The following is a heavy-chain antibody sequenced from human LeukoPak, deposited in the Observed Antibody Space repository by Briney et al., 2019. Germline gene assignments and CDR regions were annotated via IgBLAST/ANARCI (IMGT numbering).Heavy chain of an antibody. CDR2: ISSSSSYI. D-gene: IGHD3-22*01. Sequence: GGSLRLSCAASGFTFSSYSMNWVRQAPGKGLEWVSSISSSSSYIYYADSAKGRFTISRDNAKNSLYLQMNSLRAEDTAVYYCARDTDYYDSSGYSYYFDYWGQGTLVTVSS. V-gene: IGHV3-21*01. CDR3: ARDTDYYDSSGYSYYFDY. J-gene: IGHJ4*02. CDR1: GFTFSSYS.